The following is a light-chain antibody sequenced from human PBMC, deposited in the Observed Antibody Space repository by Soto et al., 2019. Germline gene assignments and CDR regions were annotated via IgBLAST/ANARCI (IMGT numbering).Light chain of an antibody. J-gene: IGKJ2*01. V-gene: IGKV3-11*01. CDR2: DSS. Sequence: EIVLTQSPATLSLSPGEIATLSCRASQSVSSYLAWYQQKPGQAPRLLIYDSSNSATGIPARFSGSGSGTDFTLTISSLEPEDLAVYYCQQRSNWPLYTFGQGTKLEIK. CDR1: QSVSSY. CDR3: QQRSNWPLYT.